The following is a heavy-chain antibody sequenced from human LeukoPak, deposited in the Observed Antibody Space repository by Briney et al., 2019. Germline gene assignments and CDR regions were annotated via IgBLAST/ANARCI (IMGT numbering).Heavy chain of an antibody. D-gene: IGHD5-18*01. J-gene: IGHJ4*02. V-gene: IGHV3-23*01. CDR1: GFTFSSYA. CDR2: ISGSGGST. CDR3: AKDLNIRFSRGYSYAGTAIAAAAYFDY. Sequence: GGSLRLSCAASGFTFSSYAMSWVRQAPGKGLEWVSAISGSGGSTYYADSVKGRFTISRDNSKNTLYLQMNSLRAEDTAVYYCAKDLNIRFSRGYSYAGTAIAAAAYFDYWGQGTLVTVSS.